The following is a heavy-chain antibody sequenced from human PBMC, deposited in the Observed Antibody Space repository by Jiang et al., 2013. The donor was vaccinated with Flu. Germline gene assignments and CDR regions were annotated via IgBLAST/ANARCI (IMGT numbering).Heavy chain of an antibody. CDR1: GYTFTGYY. Sequence: ESGAEVKKPGASVKVSCKASGYTFTGYYLHWVRQAPGQGLEWMGWINPNSGTTSYAQMFQGRVTMTRDTSISTAYLEVSRLRSDDTALYYCARDHDCTTGVCTREDLDHWGQGTLVTVSS. CDR3: ARDHDCTTGVCTREDLDH. V-gene: IGHV1-2*02. J-gene: IGHJ4*02. D-gene: IGHD2-8*01. CDR2: INPNSGTT.